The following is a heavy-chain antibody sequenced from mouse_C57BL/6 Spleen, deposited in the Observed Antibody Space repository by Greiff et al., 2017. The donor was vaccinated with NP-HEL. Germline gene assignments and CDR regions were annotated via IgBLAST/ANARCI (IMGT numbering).Heavy chain of an antibody. D-gene: IGHD3-2*02. J-gene: IGHJ2*01. Sequence: VQLQQSGPELVKPGASVKISCKASGYSFTGYYMNWVKQSPEKSLEWIGMIHPNSGSTNYNEKFKSKATLTVDKSSSTAYMQLSSLTSEDSAVYYCAREATGFDYWGQGTTLTVSS. CDR2: IHPNSGST. V-gene: IGHV1-42*01. CDR1: GYSFTGYY. CDR3: AREATGFDY.